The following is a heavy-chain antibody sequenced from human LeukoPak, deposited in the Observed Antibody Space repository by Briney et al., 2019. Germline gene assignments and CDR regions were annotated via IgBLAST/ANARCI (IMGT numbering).Heavy chain of an antibody. J-gene: IGHJ4*02. CDR2: IHSSGST. Sequence: SETLSLTCSVSGGPISNNYWSWIRQSPEKGLEWIGYIHSSGSTDYNPSFKSRVVVSVDTSKNQFSLKLYSVPAADTAVYYCARHGLKLVGASTIYLDNWGQGTLVTVSS. V-gene: IGHV4-59*08. CDR1: GGPISNNY. D-gene: IGHD1-26*01. CDR3: ARHGLKLVGASTIYLDN.